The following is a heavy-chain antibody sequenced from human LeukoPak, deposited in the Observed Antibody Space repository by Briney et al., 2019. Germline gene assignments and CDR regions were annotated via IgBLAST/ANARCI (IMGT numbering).Heavy chain of an antibody. CDR2: IYHSGST. Sequence: SETLSLTCTVSAYSISSGYYWGWIRQPPGKGLEWIGSIYHSGSTYYNSSLQSRVTISVDTSKNQFSLQLNSVTPEDTAVYYCARGGGWFDPWGQGTLVTVSS. J-gene: IGHJ5*02. CDR3: ARGGGWFDP. D-gene: IGHD4-23*01. V-gene: IGHV4-38-2*02. CDR1: AYSISSGYY.